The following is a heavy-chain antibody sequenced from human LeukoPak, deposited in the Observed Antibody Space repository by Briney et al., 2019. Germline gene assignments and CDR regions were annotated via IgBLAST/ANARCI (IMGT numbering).Heavy chain of an antibody. CDR3: AKPYYHDDSGS. CDR1: GFSFRSNA. D-gene: IGHD3-22*01. V-gene: IGHV3-23*01. CDR2: IGGSGRST. J-gene: IGHJ5*02. Sequence: PGGSLRLSCAASGFSFRSNAMNWVRQAPGKGLEWVAGIGGSGRSTYYAGAVEGRFTISRDNSKNTVDLQMSGLRAEDSAIYYCAKPYYHDDSGSWGQGTRVTVSS.